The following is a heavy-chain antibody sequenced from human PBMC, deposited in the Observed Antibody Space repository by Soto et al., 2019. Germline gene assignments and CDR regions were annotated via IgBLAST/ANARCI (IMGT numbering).Heavy chain of an antibody. CDR2: ISAYNGNT. V-gene: IGHV1-18*01. Sequence: ASVKVSCKASGYTFTSYGISWVRQAPGQGLEWMGWISAYNGNTNYAQKLQGRVTMTTETSTSTAYMELRSLRSDDTAVYYCARDRPLRIAAAGTRWFDPWGQGTLVTVSS. D-gene: IGHD6-13*01. CDR3: ARDRPLRIAAAGTRWFDP. J-gene: IGHJ5*02. CDR1: GYTFTSYG.